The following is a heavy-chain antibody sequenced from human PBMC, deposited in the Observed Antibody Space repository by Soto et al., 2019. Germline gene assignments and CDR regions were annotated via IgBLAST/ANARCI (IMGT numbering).Heavy chain of an antibody. Sequence: EVQLVESGGGLVKPGGSLRLSCAASGFTFSSYSMNWVRQAPGKGLEWVSSISSSSSYIYYADSVKGRFTISRDNAKNSLYLQMNSLRAEDTAVYYCARAGIAVAGRGYFDLWGRGTLVTVSS. CDR1: GFTFSSYS. V-gene: IGHV3-21*01. J-gene: IGHJ2*01. CDR2: ISSSSSYI. D-gene: IGHD6-19*01. CDR3: ARAGIAVAGRGYFDL.